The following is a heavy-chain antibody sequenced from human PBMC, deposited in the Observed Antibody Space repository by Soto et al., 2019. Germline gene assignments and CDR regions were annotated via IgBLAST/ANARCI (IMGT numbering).Heavy chain of an antibody. CDR3: AREIFGVVISGGRDGFDI. V-gene: IGHV1-69*13. CDR2: IIPIFGTA. D-gene: IGHD3-3*01. J-gene: IGHJ3*02. CDR1: ACTFSTYA. Sequence: SLKVSCKASACTFSTYAISWVRQAPGQGLEWMGGIIPIFGTAKYAQKFQGRVTITADESTSTAYMELSSLRSEDKAVYYCAREIFGVVISGGRDGFDIWGQGTMVTVSS.